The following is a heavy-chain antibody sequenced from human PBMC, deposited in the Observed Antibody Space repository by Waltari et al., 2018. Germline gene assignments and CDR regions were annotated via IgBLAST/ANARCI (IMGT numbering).Heavy chain of an antibody. CDR1: GYSFTAYH. CDR2: INPNTGDT. CDR3: ASNRDMLG. J-gene: IGHJ3*01. V-gene: IGHV1-2*06. Sequence: QVQLVQSGAEVKKPGASVKVSCKTSGYSFTAYHMHWVRQAPGQGLEWMGRINPNTGDTTYAQKFEGRVTRTRDTAMSTAYMELNNLTSDDTALYFCASNRDMLGWGQGTMVIVSS. D-gene: IGHD2-8*01.